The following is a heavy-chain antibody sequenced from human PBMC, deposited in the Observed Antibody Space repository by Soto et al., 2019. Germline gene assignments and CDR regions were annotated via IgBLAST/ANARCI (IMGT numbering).Heavy chain of an antibody. Sequence: RASVKISCKASGYTFTSYYMHWVRQAPGQGLEWMGIINPSGGSTSYAQKFQGRVTMTRDTSTSTVYMELSSLRSEDTAVYYCASWGEPHDAFDIWGKGTMVTVSS. CDR3: ASWGEPHDAFDI. CDR2: INPSGGST. V-gene: IGHV1-46*01. D-gene: IGHD3-16*01. J-gene: IGHJ3*02. CDR1: GYTFTSYY.